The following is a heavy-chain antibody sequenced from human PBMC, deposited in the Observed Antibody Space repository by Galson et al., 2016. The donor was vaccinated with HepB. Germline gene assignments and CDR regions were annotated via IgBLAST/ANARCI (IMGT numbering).Heavy chain of an antibody. CDR3: AKNDTLAGYSAFDY. J-gene: IGHJ4*02. CDR1: GFTFSSYA. Sequence: SLRLSCAASGFTFSSYAMHWVRQAPGKGLECVAVISYDGRHKYSAASVKGRFTITRDNSKNLLSLQMNSLRAEDTAVYYCAKNDTLAGYSAFDYWGQGTLVTVSS. CDR2: ISYDGRHK. V-gene: IGHV3-30*18. D-gene: IGHD3-9*01.